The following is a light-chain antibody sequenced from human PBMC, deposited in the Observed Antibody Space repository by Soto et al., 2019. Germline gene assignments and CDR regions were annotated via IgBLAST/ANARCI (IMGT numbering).Light chain of an antibody. J-gene: IGKJ4*01. Sequence: EIVMTQSPATLSVSPGERATLSCRASPSISSNLAWYQQKPGQAPRLLIYGASTRATGIPARFSGSGSGTEFTLTISSLQSEDFPVYYCQQYNNWPPLTFGGGTKVEIK. CDR3: QQYNNWPPLT. CDR1: PSISSN. CDR2: GAS. V-gene: IGKV3-15*01.